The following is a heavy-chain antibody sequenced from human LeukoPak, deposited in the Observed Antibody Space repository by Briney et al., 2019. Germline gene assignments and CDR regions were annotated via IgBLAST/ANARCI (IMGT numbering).Heavy chain of an antibody. CDR3: ARDRGCSGGSCYDILGY. V-gene: IGHV3-53*01. CDR2: IYSGGST. Sequence: GGSLRLSCAASRFTVSSNYMSWVRQAPGKGLEWVSVIYSGGSTYYADSVKGRFTISRDNSKNTLYLQMNSLRAEDTAVYYCARDRGCSGGSCYDILGYWGQGTLVTVSS. CDR1: RFTVSSNY. J-gene: IGHJ4*02. D-gene: IGHD2-15*01.